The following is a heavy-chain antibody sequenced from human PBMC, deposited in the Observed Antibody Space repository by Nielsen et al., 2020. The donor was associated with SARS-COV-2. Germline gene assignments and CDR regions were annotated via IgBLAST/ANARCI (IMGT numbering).Heavy chain of an antibody. CDR3: GRQSAGFPNWFDT. D-gene: IGHD3-9*01. CDR2: IYPDDSTT. CDR1: GYSFTNYW. Sequence: KVSCKASGYSFTNYWIGWVRQMPGKGLEWMGVIYPDDSTTRYSPSFQGRVTISADKSINTAYLQWTSLKASDTAIYYCGRQSAGFPNWFDTWGQGTLVPSPQ. V-gene: IGHV5-51*01. J-gene: IGHJ5*02.